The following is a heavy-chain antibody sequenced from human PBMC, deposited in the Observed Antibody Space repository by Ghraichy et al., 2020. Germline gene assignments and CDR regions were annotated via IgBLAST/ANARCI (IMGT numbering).Heavy chain of an antibody. D-gene: IGHD5-12*01. J-gene: IGHJ4*02. Sequence: GGSLRLSCAASGFTFSSYAMTWVRQAPGKGLEWVSTIGGSGGSTYYADSVKGRFTISRDNSKNTLYLQMNNLRAEDTAVYYCAKKATVAPTQYSDYWGQGTLVTVSP. V-gene: IGHV3-23*01. CDR2: IGGSGGST. CDR1: GFTFSSYA. CDR3: AKKATVAPTQYSDY.